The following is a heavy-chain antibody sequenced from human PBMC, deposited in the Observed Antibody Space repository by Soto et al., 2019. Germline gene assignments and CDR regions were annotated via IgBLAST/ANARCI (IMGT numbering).Heavy chain of an antibody. Sequence: PGGSLRLSCAASGFTFSSYSMNWVRQAPGKGLEWVSSISSSSSYIYYADSVKGRFTISRDNAKNSLYLQMNSLRAEDTAVYYCARSTIYNWNYDWFDPWGQGTLVTVSS. J-gene: IGHJ5*02. CDR3: ARSTIYNWNYDWFDP. CDR2: ISSSSSYI. CDR1: GFTFSSYS. V-gene: IGHV3-21*01. D-gene: IGHD1-7*01.